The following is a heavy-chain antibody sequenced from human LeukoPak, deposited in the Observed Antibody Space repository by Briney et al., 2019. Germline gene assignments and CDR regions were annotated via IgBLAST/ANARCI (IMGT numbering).Heavy chain of an antibody. CDR3: ARYTVTTGGIGY. CDR1: GGSISSGGYS. J-gene: IGHJ4*02. D-gene: IGHD4-17*01. V-gene: IGHV4-30-2*01. Sequence: SQTLSLTCAVSGGSISSGGYSWSWIRQPPGKGLEWIGYIYHSGSTYYNPSLKSRVTISVDRSKNQFSLKLSSVTAADTAVYYCARYTVTTGGIGYWGQGTLVTVSS. CDR2: IYHSGST.